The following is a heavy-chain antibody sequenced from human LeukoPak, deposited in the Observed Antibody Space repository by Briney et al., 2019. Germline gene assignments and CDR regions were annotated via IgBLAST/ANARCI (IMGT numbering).Heavy chain of an antibody. Sequence: GGSLRLACAASGFTFSSYAMSWVRQAPGKGLEFVSAIRESGGSTHYADSVKGRFTISRDNSKNTLYLQMNSLRAEDTAVYYCAKTKPYGTTWYGGIDWGQGALVTVSS. CDR1: GFTFSSYA. CDR3: AKTKPYGTTWYGGID. D-gene: IGHD6-13*01. J-gene: IGHJ4*02. V-gene: IGHV3-23*01. CDR2: IRESGGST.